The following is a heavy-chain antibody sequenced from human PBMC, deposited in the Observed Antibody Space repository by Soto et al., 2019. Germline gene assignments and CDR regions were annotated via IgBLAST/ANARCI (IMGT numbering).Heavy chain of an antibody. CDR3: ARAGGYGADGWFDP. J-gene: IGHJ5*02. V-gene: IGHV1-69*02. CDR2: IIPILGIA. Sequence: QVQLVQSGAEVKKPGSSVKVSCKASGGTFSSYTISWGRQAPGQGLEWMGRIIPILGIANYAQKFQGRVTITADKSTSTAYMELSSLRSEDTAVYYCARAGGYGADGWFDPWGQGTLVTVSS. CDR1: GGTFSSYT. D-gene: IGHD4-17*01.